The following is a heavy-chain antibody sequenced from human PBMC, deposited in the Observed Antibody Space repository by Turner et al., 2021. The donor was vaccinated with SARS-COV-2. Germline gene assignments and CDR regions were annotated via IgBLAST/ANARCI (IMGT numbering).Heavy chain of an antibody. D-gene: IGHD3-22*01. CDR2: IIPIFGTA. Sequence: QVQLVQSGAEVKKPGSSLKVSCKASGGTFSSYAFSWVRQAPGQGLEWMGGIIPIFGTANYAQKFQGRVTITADESTRTAYMELSSLRSEDTAVYYCARARGVDYYDSSGQRFDPWGQGTLVTVSS. CDR1: GGTFSSYA. J-gene: IGHJ5*02. V-gene: IGHV1-69*01. CDR3: ARARGVDYYDSSGQRFDP.